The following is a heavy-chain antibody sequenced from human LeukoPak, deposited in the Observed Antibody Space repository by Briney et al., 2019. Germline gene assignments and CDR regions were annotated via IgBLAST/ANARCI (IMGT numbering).Heavy chain of an antibody. J-gene: IGHJ6*04. CDR2: ISSSGSTI. CDR1: GFTFSSHG. V-gene: IGHV3-48*04. D-gene: IGHD3-10*02. Sequence: GGSLRLSCAASGFTFSSHGMNWVRQAPGKGLEWVSYISSSGSTIYYADSVKGRFTISRDNAKNSLYLQMNSLRAEDTAVYYCAELGITMIGGVWGKGTRSPSPQ. CDR3: AELGITMIGGV.